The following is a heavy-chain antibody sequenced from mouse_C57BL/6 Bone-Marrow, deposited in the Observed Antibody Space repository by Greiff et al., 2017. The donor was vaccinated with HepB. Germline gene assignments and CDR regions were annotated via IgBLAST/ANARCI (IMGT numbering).Heavy chain of an antibody. V-gene: IGHV15-2*01. J-gene: IGHJ1*03. CDR2: ILPSIGRT. CDR3: ARRIGGGSSQGYFDV. CDR1: DSEVFPIAY. Sequence: QVQLQQSGSELRSPGSSVKLSCKDFDSEVFPIAYMSWVRQKPGHGFEWIGGILPSIGRTIYGEKFEDKATLDADTLSNTAYLELNSLTPEDSAIYYCARRIGGGSSQGYFDVWGTGTTVTVSS. D-gene: IGHD1-1*01.